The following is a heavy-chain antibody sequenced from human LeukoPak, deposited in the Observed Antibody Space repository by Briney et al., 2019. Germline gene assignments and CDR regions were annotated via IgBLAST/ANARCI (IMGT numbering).Heavy chain of an antibody. CDR3: AKSSGFGIVAIRNWFDP. CDR2: ISGSGGST. J-gene: IGHJ5*02. CDR1: GFTFSSYA. Sequence: GGSLRLSCAASGFTFSSYAMSWVRQAPGKGLEWVSAISGSGGSTYYADSVKGRFTISRDNSKNTLYLQMNSLRAEDTAVYYCAKSSGFGIVAIRNWFDPWGQGTLVTVSS. D-gene: IGHD5-12*01. V-gene: IGHV3-23*01.